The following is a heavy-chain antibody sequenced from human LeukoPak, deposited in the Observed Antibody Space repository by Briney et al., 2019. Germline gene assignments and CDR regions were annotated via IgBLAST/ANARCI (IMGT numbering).Heavy chain of an antibody. CDR1: GGSISSGSYY. Sequence: PSQTLSLTCTVSGGSISSGSYYWSWIRQPAGKGLEWIGRIYTSGSTNYNPSLKSRVTISVDTSKNQFSLKLSSVTAADTAVYCCASSGYSYGPYYFDYWGQGTLVTVPS. J-gene: IGHJ4*02. CDR3: ASSGYSYGPYYFDY. D-gene: IGHD5-18*01. CDR2: IYTSGST. V-gene: IGHV4-61*02.